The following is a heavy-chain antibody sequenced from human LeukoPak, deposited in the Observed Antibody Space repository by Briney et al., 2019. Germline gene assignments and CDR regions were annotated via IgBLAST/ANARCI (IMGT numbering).Heavy chain of an antibody. CDR2: VNSDGSST. J-gene: IGHJ5*02. CDR1: GFTFSSYW. Sequence: GGSLRLSCAASGFTFSSYWMHWVRQAPGKGLVWVSRVNSDGSSTSYADSVKGRFTISRDNAKNTLYLQMNSLRAEDTAVYYCARYPGGDIVVVPAASWFDPWGQGTLVTVSS. D-gene: IGHD2-2*01. V-gene: IGHV3-74*01. CDR3: ARYPGGDIVVVPAASWFDP.